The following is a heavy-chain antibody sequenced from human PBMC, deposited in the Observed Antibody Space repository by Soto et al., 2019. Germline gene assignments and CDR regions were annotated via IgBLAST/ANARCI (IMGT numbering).Heavy chain of an antibody. Sequence: ASVKVSCKTSGYTFTGYYMHWMRQAPVQGLEWMGWINANSGGTKYAQKFQGRVTMTRDTSIRTAYMDLSRLTSDDTAMYYCARAGLTTLELATTFWGQGTLVTVSS. CDR2: INANSGGT. V-gene: IGHV1-2*02. D-gene: IGHD1-1*01. J-gene: IGHJ4*02. CDR1: GYTFTGYY. CDR3: ARAGLTTLELATTF.